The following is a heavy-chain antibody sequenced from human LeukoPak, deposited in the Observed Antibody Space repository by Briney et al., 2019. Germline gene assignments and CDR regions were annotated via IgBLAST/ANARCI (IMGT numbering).Heavy chain of an antibody. V-gene: IGHV3-48*01. CDR1: GFTFSDHF. CDR2: ISSSSSTI. D-gene: IGHD4-17*01. Sequence: PGGSLRLSCAASGFTFSDHFMDWVRQAPGKGLEWVSYISSSSSTIYYADSVKGRFTISRDNAKNSLYLQMNSLRAEDTAVYYCAREGGYGDYASGYWGQGTLVTVSS. CDR3: AREGGYGDYASGY. J-gene: IGHJ4*02.